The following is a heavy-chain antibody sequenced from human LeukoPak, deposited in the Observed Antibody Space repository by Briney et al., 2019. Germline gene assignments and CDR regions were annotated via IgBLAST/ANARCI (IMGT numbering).Heavy chain of an antibody. D-gene: IGHD5-12*01. CDR2: INPNSGGT. Sequence: RASVKVSCKASGYTFTSYYIHWVRQAPGRGLEWMGWINPNSGGTNYAQNFQDRVTMTRDTSISTAYMGLSRLRSDDTAVYYCARDYGGILVAETFDYWGQGTLVTVSS. V-gene: IGHV1-2*02. CDR3: ARDYGGILVAETFDY. J-gene: IGHJ4*02. CDR1: GYTFTSYY.